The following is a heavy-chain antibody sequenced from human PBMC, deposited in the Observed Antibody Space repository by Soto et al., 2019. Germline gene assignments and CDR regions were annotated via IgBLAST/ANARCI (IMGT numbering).Heavy chain of an antibody. Sequence: SVKVSCKASGGTFSSYAISWLRQAPGQGLEWMGGIIPIFGTANYAQKFQGRVTITADKSTSTAYMELSSLRSEDTAVYYCARVVPAAIEGANWFDPWGQGTLVTVSS. J-gene: IGHJ5*02. V-gene: IGHV1-69*06. CDR3: ARVVPAAIEGANWFDP. D-gene: IGHD2-2*01. CDR1: GGTFSSYA. CDR2: IIPIFGTA.